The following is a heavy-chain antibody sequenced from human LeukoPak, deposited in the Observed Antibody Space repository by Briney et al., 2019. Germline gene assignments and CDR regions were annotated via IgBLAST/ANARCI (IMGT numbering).Heavy chain of an antibody. J-gene: IGHJ5*02. CDR2: SNHSAST. CDR3: ARRTGSYYNGGSFDP. Sequence: SEALSLTCAVYVGSFSGYYWRWIRQPPGRGLEWIGESNHSASTNYNPSLKKRVTISVDTSKNQFSLELSAVTAADTAVYYCARRTGSYYNGGSFDPWGQGTLVTVSS. CDR1: VGSFSGYY. V-gene: IGHV4-34*01. D-gene: IGHD3-10*01.